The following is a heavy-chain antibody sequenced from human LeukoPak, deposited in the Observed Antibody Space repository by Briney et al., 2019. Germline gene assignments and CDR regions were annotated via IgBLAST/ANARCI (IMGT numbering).Heavy chain of an antibody. CDR2: IIPIFGTA. Sequence: SVKVSCKASGGTFGSYAISWVRQAPGQGLEWMGGIIPIFGTANYAQKFQGRVTITADESTSTAYMELSSLRSEDTAVYYCARGVLWSGYFGYYYYGMDVWGQGTTVTVSS. CDR3: ARGVLWSGYFGYYYYGMDV. D-gene: IGHD3-3*01. CDR1: GGTFGSYA. J-gene: IGHJ6*02. V-gene: IGHV1-69*13.